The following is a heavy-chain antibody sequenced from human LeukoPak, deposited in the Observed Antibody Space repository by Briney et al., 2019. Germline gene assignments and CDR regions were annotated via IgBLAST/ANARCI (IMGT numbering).Heavy chain of an antibody. V-gene: IGHV1-69*06. D-gene: IGHD3-10*01. CDR3: ATLLDYGSGSYLDY. J-gene: IGHJ4*02. CDR2: TIPIFGTA. Sequence: SVTVSCKASGGTFSSYAISWVRQAPGHGLEWMGGTIPIFGTADYAQKFQGRVTITADKSTSTAYMELSSLRSEGTAVYYCATLLDYGSGSYLDYWGQGTLVTVSS. CDR1: GGTFSSYA.